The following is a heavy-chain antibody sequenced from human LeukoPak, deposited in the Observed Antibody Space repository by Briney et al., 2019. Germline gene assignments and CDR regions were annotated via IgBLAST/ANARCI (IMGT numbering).Heavy chain of an antibody. CDR2: VYYSGST. CDR3: ARGRVGATTQDFDY. CDR1: GGSMSGYY. V-gene: IGHV4-59*01. D-gene: IGHD1-26*01. J-gene: IGHJ4*02. Sequence: SETLSLTCTVSGGSMSGYYWSWIRQPPGKGLEWIGYVYYSGSTKYNPSLESRVTISVDTSNSQFSLRLTSVTAADTAVYYCARGRVGATTQDFDYWGQGTLVTVSS.